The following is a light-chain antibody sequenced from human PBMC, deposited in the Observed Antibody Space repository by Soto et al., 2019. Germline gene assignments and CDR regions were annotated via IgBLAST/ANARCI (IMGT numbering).Light chain of an antibody. V-gene: IGKV1-9*01. J-gene: IGKJ4*01. CDR2: AAS. CDR3: QQLNTYPFT. Sequence: DIQLTQSPSFLSASVGDSVTITCRASQGISSYLAWYQQKPGKAPKLLIYAASTLQSGVPSRFSDSESGTEFTLTISSLQPEDFATYYCQQLNTYPFTFGGGTKVEIK. CDR1: QGISSY.